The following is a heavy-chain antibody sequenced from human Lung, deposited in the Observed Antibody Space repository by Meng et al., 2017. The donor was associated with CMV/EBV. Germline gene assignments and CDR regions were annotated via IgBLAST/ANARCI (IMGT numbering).Heavy chain of an antibody. CDR2: IWYDGSNK. D-gene: IGHD3-16*02. CDR3: AKGYTTFDP. J-gene: IGHJ5*02. CDR1: GFTFSSYG. Sequence: GESLKISCAASGFTFSSYGMNWVRQAPGKGLEWVAVIWYDGSNKYYADSVEGRFTISRDNSKNTLYLQMNSLRAEDTAVYYCAKGYTTFDPWCQGTLVTVSS. V-gene: IGHV3-33*06.